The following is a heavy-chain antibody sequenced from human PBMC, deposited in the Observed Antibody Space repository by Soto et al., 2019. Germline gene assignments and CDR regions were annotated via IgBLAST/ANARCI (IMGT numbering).Heavy chain of an antibody. J-gene: IGHJ6*03. CDR2: IYDAESM. CDR3: ARARTSLDLYYYYMDV. V-gene: IGHV4-59*04. CDR1: GGSIRSYS. Sequence: QVQLQESGPGLVKPSETLSLTCAVSGGSIRSYSWTWIRQSPGKTMEWIGYIYDAESMYYDPSLESRVAFSVDTSKNHFSLKLTSVTAADTAVYYCARARTSLDLYYYYMDVWGEGITVTVSS. D-gene: IGHD2-2*01.